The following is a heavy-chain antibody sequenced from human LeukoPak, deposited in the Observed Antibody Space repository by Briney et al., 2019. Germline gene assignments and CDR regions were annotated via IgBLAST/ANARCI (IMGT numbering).Heavy chain of an antibody. D-gene: IGHD4-17*01. V-gene: IGHV3-30*04. CDR3: ARGLYGDYGYYFDS. J-gene: IGHJ4*02. CDR2: ISDDGTKK. CDR1: GFTFRTYV. Sequence: PGGSLRLSCAASGFTFRTYVMHWVRQAPGKGLEWVALISDDGTKKYYGESVKGRFTISRDNSMHTVHLQMSSLRVEDTAVYYCARGLYGDYGYYFDSWGQGTQVTVSS.